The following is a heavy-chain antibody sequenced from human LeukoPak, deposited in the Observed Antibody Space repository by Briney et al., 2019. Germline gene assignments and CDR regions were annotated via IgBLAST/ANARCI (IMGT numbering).Heavy chain of an antibody. J-gene: IGHJ4*02. CDR2: INHSGST. V-gene: IGHV4-34*01. CDR3: ARALAFYDFWSVYYHSSGIDY. CDR1: GGSFSGYY. D-gene: IGHD3-3*01. Sequence: SETLSLTCAVYGGSFSGYYWSWIRQPPGKGLEWIGEINHSGSTNYNPSLKSRVTISVDTSKNQFSLKLSSVTAADTAVYYCARALAFYDFWSVYYHSSGIDYWVQGPLVTVSS.